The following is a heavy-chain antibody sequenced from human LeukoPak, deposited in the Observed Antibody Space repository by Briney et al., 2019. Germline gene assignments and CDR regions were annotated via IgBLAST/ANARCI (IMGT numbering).Heavy chain of an antibody. D-gene: IGHD2-2*01. CDR2: INPNSGGT. Sequence: ASVKVSCKASGYTFTGYYMHWVRQAPGQGLEGMGWINPNSGGTNYAQKFQGRVTMTRDTSISTAYMELSRLRSDDTAVYYCARADGISSNFDYWGQGTLVTVSS. J-gene: IGHJ4*02. CDR1: GYTFTGYY. CDR3: ARADGISSNFDY. V-gene: IGHV1-2*02.